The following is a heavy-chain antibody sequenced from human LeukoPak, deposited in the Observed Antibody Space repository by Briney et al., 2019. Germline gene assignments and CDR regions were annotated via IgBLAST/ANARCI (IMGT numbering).Heavy chain of an antibody. Sequence: SETLSLTCTVSGGSINGYYWSWIRQPPGKGLEWIGHIYYSGSTNHNPSLKSRVTISVDTSKNQFSLNLNSVTAADTAVYYCARSGSSGYDQRGLWYYYYYMDVWGKGTTVTVS. J-gene: IGHJ6*03. CDR3: ARSGSSGYDQRGLWYYYYYMDV. CDR1: GGSINGYY. CDR2: IYYSGST. D-gene: IGHD5-12*01. V-gene: IGHV4-59*01.